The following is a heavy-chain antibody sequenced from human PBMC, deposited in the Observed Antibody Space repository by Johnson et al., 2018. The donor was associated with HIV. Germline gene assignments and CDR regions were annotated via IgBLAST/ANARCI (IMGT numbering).Heavy chain of an antibody. CDR1: GFTFSSYA. J-gene: IGHJ3*02. Sequence: QVQLVESGGGVVQPGRSLRLSCAASGFTFSSYALHWVRQAPGKGLEWVAVISADGSNKYYADSLKGRLPISIDHSKNTLDLQMNSLRAEDTAVYYCAKDLELSPGTARAVGGSFDIWGQGTMVTVSS. CDR3: AKDLELSPGTARAVGGSFDI. V-gene: IGHV3-30*04. D-gene: IGHD6-19*01. CDR2: ISADGSNK.